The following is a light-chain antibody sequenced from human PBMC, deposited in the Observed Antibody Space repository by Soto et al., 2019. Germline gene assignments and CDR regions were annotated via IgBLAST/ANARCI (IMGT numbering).Light chain of an antibody. V-gene: IGLV2-11*01. J-gene: IGLJ2*01. Sequence: SALTQPGSVSGFPGQSLPSSCPGPSSDVGGYNYVSWYQQHPGKAPKLMIYDVSKRPSGVPDRFSGSKSGNTASLTISGLQAEDEADYYCCSYAGSVVFGGGTKVTVL. CDR1: SSDVGGYNY. CDR2: DVS. CDR3: CSYAGSVV.